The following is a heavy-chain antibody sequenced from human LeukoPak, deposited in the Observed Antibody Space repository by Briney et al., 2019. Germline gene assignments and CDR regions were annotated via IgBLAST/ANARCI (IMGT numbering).Heavy chain of an antibody. V-gene: IGHV3-23*01. CDR1: GFTLSSYA. D-gene: IGHD6-19*01. Sequence: GGSLRLSCAASGFTLSSYAMSWVRQAPGKGLEWVSAISVSGNTYHADSVKGRFTISRDSSKNTLYLQMNRLRAEDAAVYYCAKDMPLYSSVWYGGWFDPWGQGTLVTVSS. CDR3: AKDMPLYSSVWYGGWFDP. CDR2: ISVSGNT. J-gene: IGHJ5*02.